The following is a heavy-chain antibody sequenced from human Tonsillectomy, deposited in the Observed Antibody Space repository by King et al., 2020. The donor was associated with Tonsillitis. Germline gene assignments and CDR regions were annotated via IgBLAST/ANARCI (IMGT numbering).Heavy chain of an antibody. J-gene: IGHJ3*02. Sequence: VQLVESGAEVKKPGESLKISCKTSGYKFTSYWIAWVRQTPGKGLEWMGIIFPVDSDTRYSPSFQGQVTMSVAPSTSTAYLEWGSLKASDSAMYYCARLWLNDGGFGEFDAFDSWGRGTMVTVSS. V-gene: IGHV5-51*03. CDR3: ARLWLNDGGFGEFDAFDS. CDR2: IFPVDSDT. D-gene: IGHD3-10*01. CDR1: GYKFTSYW.